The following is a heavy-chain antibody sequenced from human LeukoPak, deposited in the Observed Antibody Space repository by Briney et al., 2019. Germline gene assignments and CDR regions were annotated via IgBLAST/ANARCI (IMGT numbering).Heavy chain of an antibody. CDR3: ARAGEVEMAPIAPLYFDY. CDR2: IYYSGST. D-gene: IGHD5-24*01. J-gene: IGHJ4*02. Sequence: SETLSLTCTVSGGSISSYYWSWIRQPPGKGLEWIGYIYYSGSTNYNPSLKSRVTISVDTSKNQFSLKLSSVTAADTAVYYCARAGEVEMAPIAPLYFDYWGQGTLVTVSS. V-gene: IGHV4-59*01. CDR1: GGSISSYY.